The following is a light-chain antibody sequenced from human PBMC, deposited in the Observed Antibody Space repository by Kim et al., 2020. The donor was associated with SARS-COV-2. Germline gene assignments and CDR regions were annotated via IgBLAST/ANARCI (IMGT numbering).Light chain of an antibody. CDR3: QQSYSTLSWT. CDR2: AAS. Sequence: SVGDRVTITCRASQSISSYLNWYQQKPGKAPKLLIYAASSLQSGVPSRFSGSGSGTDFTLTISSLQPEDFATYYCQQSYSTLSWTFGQGTKVDIK. CDR1: QSISSY. J-gene: IGKJ1*01. V-gene: IGKV1-39*01.